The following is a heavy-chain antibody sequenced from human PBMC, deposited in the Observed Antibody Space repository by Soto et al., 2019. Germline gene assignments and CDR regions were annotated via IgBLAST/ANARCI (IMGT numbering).Heavy chain of an antibody. CDR2: MNPNSGNT. Sequence: ASVKVSCKASGYTFTSYDINWVRQATGQGLEWMGWMNPNSGNTGYAQKFQGRVTMTRNTSISTAYMELSSLRSEDTAVYYCARGADYGDYAPFHPWGQGTLVTVSS. CDR3: ARGADYGDYAPFHP. J-gene: IGHJ5*02. D-gene: IGHD4-17*01. CDR1: GYTFTSYD. V-gene: IGHV1-8*01.